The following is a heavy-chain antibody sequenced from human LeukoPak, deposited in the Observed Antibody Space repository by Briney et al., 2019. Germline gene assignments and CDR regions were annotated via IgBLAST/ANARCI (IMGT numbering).Heavy chain of an antibody. V-gene: IGHV4-39*01. Sequence: ASETLSLTCTVSGGSISSSSYYWGWIRQPPGKGLEWIGSIYYSGSTYYNPSLKSRVTISVDTSKNQFSLKLSSVTAADTAVYYCARHLDGNWFDPWGQGTLVTVSS. CDR2: IYYSGST. J-gene: IGHJ5*02. CDR3: ARHLDGNWFDP. CDR1: GGSISSSSYY.